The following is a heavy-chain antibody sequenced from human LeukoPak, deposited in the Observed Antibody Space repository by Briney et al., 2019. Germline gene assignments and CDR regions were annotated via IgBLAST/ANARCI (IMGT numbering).Heavy chain of an antibody. Sequence: SETLSLTCTVSGGSISSGGYYWSWIRQHPGKGLEWIGYIYYSGSTYYNPPLKSRVTISVDTSKNQFSLKLSSVTAADTAVYYCARELATGFDYWGQGTLVTVSS. V-gene: IGHV4-31*03. CDR3: ARELATGFDY. J-gene: IGHJ4*02. D-gene: IGHD5-12*01. CDR2: IYYSGST. CDR1: GGSISSGGYY.